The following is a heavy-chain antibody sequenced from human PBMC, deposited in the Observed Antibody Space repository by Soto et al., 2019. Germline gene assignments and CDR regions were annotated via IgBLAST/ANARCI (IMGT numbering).Heavy chain of an antibody. J-gene: IGHJ6*02. CDR2: ISASGGRT. V-gene: IGHV3-23*01. Sequence: EVQLLESGGALVQPGGSLRLSCAASGFTFSIYAMSWVRQAPGKGLEWVSVISASGGRTYYADSVKGRFTMSRDNSKNTLFLQMNSLRYEATAIYYCAKEVVIESAGRSHSYYYGLDVWGPGTTVTVSS. CDR1: GFTFSIYA. D-gene: IGHD2-2*01. CDR3: AKEVVIESAGRSHSYYYGLDV.